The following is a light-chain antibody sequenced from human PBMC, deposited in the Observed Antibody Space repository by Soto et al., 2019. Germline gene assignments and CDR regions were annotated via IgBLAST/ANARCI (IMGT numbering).Light chain of an antibody. CDR2: GAS. V-gene: IGKV3-20*01. CDR1: QSVSSTN. CDR3: QQYGSSPGT. Sequence: EIVLTQSPGTLSLSPGERATLSCRASQSVSSTNLAWYQQKPGQAPRLLIYGASHRATGIPDRFSGSGSGTDFTLTISRLEPEDFAVYYCQQYGSSPGTFGQGTKVDIK. J-gene: IGKJ1*01.